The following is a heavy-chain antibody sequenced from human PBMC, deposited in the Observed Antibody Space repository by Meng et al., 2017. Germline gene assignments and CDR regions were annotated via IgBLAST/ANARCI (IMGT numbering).Heavy chain of an antibody. V-gene: IGHV1-2*02. CDR2: INPNSGGT. Sequence: ASVKVSCKASGYTFTGYYIHWVRQSPGQGLECMGWINPNSGGTNYAQQFQGRVTMTRDTSISTAYMELSRLRSDDTAVYFCARGGKMDEYSWFDPWGQGTLVTVSS. D-gene: IGHD3-16*01. CDR3: ARGGKMDEYSWFDP. CDR1: GYTFTGYY. J-gene: IGHJ5*02.